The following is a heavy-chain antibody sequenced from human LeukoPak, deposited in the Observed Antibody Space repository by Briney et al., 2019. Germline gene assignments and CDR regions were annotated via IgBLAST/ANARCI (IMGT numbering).Heavy chain of an antibody. D-gene: IGHD7-27*01. CDR1: GFTFSSYW. CDR2: INQDESEK. J-gene: IGHJ4*02. V-gene: IGHV3-7*01. CDR3: ARGDWGPYY. Sequence: PGGSLRLSCAASGFTFSSYWMTWVRQAPGKGLEWVANINQDESEKYYVDSVKGRFTISRDNDKNSLYLQMNSLRAEDTALYYCARGDWGPYYWGQGTLVTVSS.